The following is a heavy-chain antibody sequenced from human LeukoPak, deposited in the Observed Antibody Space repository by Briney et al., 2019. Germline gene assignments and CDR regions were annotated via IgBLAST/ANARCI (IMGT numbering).Heavy chain of an antibody. J-gene: IGHJ6*02. Sequence: GGSLRLSCAASGFSFTGSAMHWVRQTSGKGLEWVGRIGIKGNSLATAYGASVKGRFTIFRDDSKSTAYLQMNSLKTEDTAAYYCARRGFDYVWGSYRPNGMDVWGQGTTVTVSS. CDR3: ARRGFDYVWGSYRPNGMDV. V-gene: IGHV3-73*01. CDR2: IGIKGNSLAT. CDR1: GFSFTGSA. D-gene: IGHD3-16*02.